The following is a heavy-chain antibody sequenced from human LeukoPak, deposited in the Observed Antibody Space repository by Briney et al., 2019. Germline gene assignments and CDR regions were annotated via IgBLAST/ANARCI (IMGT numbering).Heavy chain of an antibody. CDR2: INHSGST. V-gene: IGHV4-34*01. Sequence: SETLPLTCAVYGGSFSGYYWSWIRQPPGKGLGWIGEINHSGSTNYNPSLKSRVTISVDTSKNQFSLKLSSVTAADTAVYYCARAKFPRGETYYYGSGSYRHEYYFDYWGQGTLVTVSS. J-gene: IGHJ4*02. CDR3: ARAKFPRGETYYYGSGSYRHEYYFDY. CDR1: GGSFSGYY. D-gene: IGHD3-10*01.